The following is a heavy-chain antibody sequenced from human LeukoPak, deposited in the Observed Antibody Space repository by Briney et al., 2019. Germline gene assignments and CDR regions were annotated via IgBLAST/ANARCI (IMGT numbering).Heavy chain of an antibody. Sequence: SETLSLTCTVSGGSISSYYWSWIRQPPGKVLEWIGYVYYSGSTDYKPSLKSRVTISIDTSKKQFSLKLRSVTAADTAVYYCAILGFGEADLWGRGTLVTVSS. D-gene: IGHD3-16*01. J-gene: IGHJ2*01. CDR2: VYYSGST. CDR1: GGSISSYY. CDR3: AILGFGEADL. V-gene: IGHV4-59*03.